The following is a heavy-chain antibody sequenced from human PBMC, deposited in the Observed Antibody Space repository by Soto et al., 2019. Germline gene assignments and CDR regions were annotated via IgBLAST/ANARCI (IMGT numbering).Heavy chain of an antibody. CDR2: IIPIFGTA. CDR1: GGTFSSYA. Sequence: GASVKVSCKASGGTFSSYAISWVRQAPAQGLEWMGGIIPIFGTANYAQKFQGRVTITADESTSTAYMELSSLRSEDTAVYYCARLERCTKGVCYSSIGAFDIWGQGTMVTVSS. V-gene: IGHV1-69*13. D-gene: IGHD2-8*01. CDR3: ARLERCTKGVCYSSIGAFDI. J-gene: IGHJ3*02.